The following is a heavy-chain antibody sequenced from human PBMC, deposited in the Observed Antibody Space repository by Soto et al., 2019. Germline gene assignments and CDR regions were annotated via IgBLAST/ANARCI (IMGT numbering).Heavy chain of an antibody. CDR1: GYTFTSYA. CDR2: INAGNGNT. J-gene: IGHJ4*02. V-gene: IGHV1-3*05. CDR3: ARQAEGGYNYGD. Sequence: QVQLVQSGAEEKKPGASVKVSCKASGYTFTSYAMHWVRQAPGQRLEWMGWINAGNGNTKYSQKFQGRVTITRDTSASTAYMELSSLRSEDTAGYYCARQAEGGYNYGDLGQGPLVTVSS. D-gene: IGHD5-12*01.